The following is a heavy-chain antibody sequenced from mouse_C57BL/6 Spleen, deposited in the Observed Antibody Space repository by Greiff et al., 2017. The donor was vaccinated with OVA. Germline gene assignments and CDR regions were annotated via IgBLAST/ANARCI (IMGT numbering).Heavy chain of an antibody. Sequence: VQLQQSGAELVRPGTSVKVSCKASGYAFTNYLIEWVKQRPGQGLEWIGVINPGSGGTNYNEKFKGKATLTADKSSSTAYMQLSSLTSEDSAVYFCARCLPYWYFDVWGTGTTVTVSS. D-gene: IGHD5-5*01. CDR1: GYAFTNYL. J-gene: IGHJ1*03. CDR2: INPGSGGT. V-gene: IGHV1-54*01. CDR3: ARCLPYWYFDV.